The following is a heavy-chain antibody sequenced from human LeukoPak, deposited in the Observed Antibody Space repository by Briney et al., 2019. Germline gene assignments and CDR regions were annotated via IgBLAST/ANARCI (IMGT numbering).Heavy chain of an antibody. CDR1: GGSISSSSYY. Sequence: SETLSLTCTVSGGSISSSSYYWGWIRQPPGKGLEWIGSIYYSGSTYYNPSLKSRVTISVDTSKNQFSLKLSSVTAADTAVYYCARDPSGYSYGFFDYWGQGTLVTVSS. D-gene: IGHD5-18*01. CDR2: IYYSGST. CDR3: ARDPSGYSYGFFDY. V-gene: IGHV4-39*07. J-gene: IGHJ4*02.